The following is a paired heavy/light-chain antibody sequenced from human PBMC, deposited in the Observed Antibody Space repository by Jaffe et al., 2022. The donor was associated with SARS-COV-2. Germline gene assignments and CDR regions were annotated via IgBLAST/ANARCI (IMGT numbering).Light chain of an antibody. CDR3: QQHDNLPLT. CDR1: QDISKN. V-gene: IGKV1-33*01. Sequence: DIQMTQSPSSLSAPVGDRVTITCQASQDISKNVNWYQQKPGKAPKSLIYDASNLEAGVPSRFSGSGSGTDFSLIISSLQPEDIATYYCQQHDNLPLTFGGGTKVEIK. CDR2: DAS. J-gene: IGKJ4*01.
Heavy chain of an antibody. V-gene: IGHV3-30*18. D-gene: IGHD2-15*01. Sequence: QVQLVESGGAVVQPGGSLRLSCAASGFDFSNDGMHWVRQAPGKGLEWVGAISYDGYLKSYADSVKGRFTISRDNSQTTLYLQMNSLRDEDTAVYYCAKGGYCGGGSCNGPDYYYYGMDVWGQGTTVTVSS. CDR1: GFDFSNDG. CDR2: ISYDGYLK. CDR3: AKGGYCGGGSCNGPDYYYYGMDV. J-gene: IGHJ6*02.